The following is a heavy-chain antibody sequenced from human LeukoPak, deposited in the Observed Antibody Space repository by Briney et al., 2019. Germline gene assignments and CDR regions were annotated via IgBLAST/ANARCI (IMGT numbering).Heavy chain of an antibody. CDR3: VAWGNSGNS. D-gene: IGHD1-26*01. V-gene: IGHV3-7*01. CDR1: GFTFSGHW. CDR2: MNGDGSQI. Sequence: GGSLRLSCAASGFTFSGHWMSWVRQAPAKGLEWVAHMNGDGSQIYYMDFVKGRFAISRDNAKNSLYLQMNGLRAEDTAVYYCVAWGNSGNSWGQGTMVIVSS. J-gene: IGHJ3*01.